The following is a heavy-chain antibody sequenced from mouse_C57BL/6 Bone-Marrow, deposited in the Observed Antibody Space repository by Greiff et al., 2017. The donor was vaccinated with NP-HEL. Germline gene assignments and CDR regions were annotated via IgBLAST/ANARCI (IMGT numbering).Heavy chain of an antibody. D-gene: IGHD4-1*01. Sequence: EVKLMESGPELVKPGASVKISCKASGYSFTGYYMNWVKQSPEKSLEWIGEINPSTGGTTYNQKFKAKATLTVDKSSSTAYMQLKSLTSEDSAVYYCARKDWYYAMDYWGQGTSVTVSS. V-gene: IGHV1-42*01. CDR3: ARKDWYYAMDY. CDR1: GYSFTGYY. J-gene: IGHJ4*01. CDR2: INPSTGGT.